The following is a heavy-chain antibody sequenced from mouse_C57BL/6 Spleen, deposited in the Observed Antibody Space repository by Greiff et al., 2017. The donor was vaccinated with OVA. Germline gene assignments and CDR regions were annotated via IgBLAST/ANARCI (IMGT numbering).Heavy chain of an antibody. V-gene: IGHV14-4*01. CDR1: GFNIKDDY. CDR3: TTSRVTPCFAY. D-gene: IGHD2-3*01. Sequence: EVQLQQSGAELVRPGASVKLSCTASGFNIKDDYMHWVKQRPEQGLEWIGWIDPENGDTEYASKFQGKATITADTSSNTAYLQLSSLTSEDTAVYYCTTSRVTPCFAYWGQGTLVTVSA. CDR2: IDPENGDT. J-gene: IGHJ3*01.